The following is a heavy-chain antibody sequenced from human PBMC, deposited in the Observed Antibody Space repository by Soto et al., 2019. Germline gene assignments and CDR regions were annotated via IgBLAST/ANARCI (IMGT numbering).Heavy chain of an antibody. CDR2: IWHDGSNK. CDR1: GFTFSSYG. CDR3: ARYLIVTPGDTLPAGGDWLLSVYYDYGMDV. V-gene: IGHV3-33*01. Sequence: QVQLVESGGGVVQPGRSLRLSCAASGFTFSSYGMHWVRQAPGKGLEWVAVIWHDGSNKYYADTVKGRFTISRDKSKNTLYMQANSLRAEDTAVYYCARYLIVTPGDTLPAGGDWLLSVYYDYGMDVWGQGTTVTGSS. J-gene: IGHJ6*02. D-gene: IGHD3-9*01.